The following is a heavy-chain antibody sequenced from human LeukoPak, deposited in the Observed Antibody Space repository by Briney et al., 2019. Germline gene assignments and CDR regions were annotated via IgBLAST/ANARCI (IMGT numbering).Heavy chain of an antibody. CDR3: ARRLSSWYRSSWFDP. Sequence: PSETLSLTCTISGGSISSYYWSWIRQPPGKGLEWIGYMYYSGSTNYNPSLKSRVTISIDRSKNQFSLKLSSVTAADTAVYYCARRLSSWYRSSWFDPWGQGTLVTVSS. V-gene: IGHV4-59*12. J-gene: IGHJ5*02. D-gene: IGHD6-13*01. CDR2: MYYSGST. CDR1: GGSISSYY.